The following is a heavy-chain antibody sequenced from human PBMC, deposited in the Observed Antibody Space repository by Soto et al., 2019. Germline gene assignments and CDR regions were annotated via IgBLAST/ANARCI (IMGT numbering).Heavy chain of an antibody. CDR1: GGSISSCY. D-gene: IGHD3-16*01. J-gene: IGHJ3*02. V-gene: IGHV4-59*01. CDR3: ARAPGGAAFDI. CDR2: IYYSGST. Sequence: AETLSLTCTVSGGSISSCYWSWLRQPPGKGLEWIGYIYYSGSTNYNPSLKSRVIISVDTSKNQFSLKLSSVTAADTAVYYCARAPGGAAFDIWGRGTLVTVSS.